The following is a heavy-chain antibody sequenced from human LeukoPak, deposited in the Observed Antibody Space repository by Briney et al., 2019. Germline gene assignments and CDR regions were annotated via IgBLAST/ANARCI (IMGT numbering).Heavy chain of an antibody. D-gene: IGHD6-13*01. J-gene: IGHJ4*02. CDR3: VRWHLATAGAFN. CDR2: IPNDGSSP. V-gene: IGHV3-74*01. Sequence: PGGSLRLSCAASGFAFSNDWMHWVRQAPGKGLMWVSRIPNDGSSPTYADSVKGRFTISRDNAKNTVYLQMNSLRAEDTAVYYFVRWHLATAGAFNWGQGTLVTVSS. CDR1: GFAFSNDW.